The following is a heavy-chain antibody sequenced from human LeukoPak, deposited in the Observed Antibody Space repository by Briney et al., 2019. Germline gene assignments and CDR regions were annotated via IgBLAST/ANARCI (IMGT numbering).Heavy chain of an antibody. V-gene: IGHV3-23*01. Sequence: GGSLRLSCAASGFTFSSYAMSWVRQAPGKGLEWVSAISGSGGSTYYADSVKGRFTISRDNSKNTLYLQMNSLRAEGTAVYYCAKRRLVVRGVDYWGQGTLVTVSS. J-gene: IGHJ4*02. CDR3: AKRRLVVRGVDY. CDR1: GFTFSSYA. CDR2: ISGSGGST. D-gene: IGHD3-10*01.